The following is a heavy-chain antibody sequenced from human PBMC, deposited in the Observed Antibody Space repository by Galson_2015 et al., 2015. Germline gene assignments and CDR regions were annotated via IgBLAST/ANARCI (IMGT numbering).Heavy chain of an antibody. J-gene: IGHJ4*02. D-gene: IGHD1-26*01. CDR2: ISSSSATT. CDR1: GFTFSSYT. V-gene: IGHV3-48*02. CDR3: ARDPWRGSYKVFYFDY. Sequence: SLRLSCAASGFTFSSYTISRVRQAPGKGLEWVSYISSSSATTYYADSVKGRFTISRDNAKNSLYLQMNSLRDEDTAVYYCARDPWRGSYKVFYFDYWGQGTLVTVSS.